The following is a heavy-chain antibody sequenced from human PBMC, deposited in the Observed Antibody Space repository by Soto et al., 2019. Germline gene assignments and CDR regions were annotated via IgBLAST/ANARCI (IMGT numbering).Heavy chain of an antibody. CDR3: ARVNYYDSSGYYYDWFDP. D-gene: IGHD3-22*01. CDR1: GSSISSYY. J-gene: IGHJ5*02. V-gene: IGHV4-59*01. CDR2: IYYSGST. Sequence: SETLSLTCTVSGSSISSYYWSWIRQPPGKGLEWIGYIYYSGSTNYNPSLKSRVTISVDTSKNQFSLKLSSVTAADTAVYYCARVNYYDSSGYYYDWFDPWGQGTLVTVSS.